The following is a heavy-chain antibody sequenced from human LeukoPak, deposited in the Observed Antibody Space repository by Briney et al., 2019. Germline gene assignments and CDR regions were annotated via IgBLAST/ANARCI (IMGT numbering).Heavy chain of an antibody. CDR1: GGTFSSYA. CDR3: ARDSRSVSPAQDNDAFDI. V-gene: IGHV1-69*05. Sequence: GASVKVSCKASGGTFSSYAISWVRQAPGQGLEWMGGIIPIFGTANNAQKFQGRVTITTDESTSTAYMELSSLRSEDTAVYYCARDSRSVSPAQDNDAFDIWGQGTMVTVSS. CDR2: IIPIFGTA. J-gene: IGHJ3*02. D-gene: IGHD2/OR15-2a*01.